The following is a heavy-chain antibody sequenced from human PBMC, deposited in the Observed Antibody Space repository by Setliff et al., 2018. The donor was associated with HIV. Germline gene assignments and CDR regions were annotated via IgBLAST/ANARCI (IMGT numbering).Heavy chain of an antibody. Sequence: SETLSLTCTVSGGSIINTRYYWGWMRQTPGKGLEWIGRIYHSGTTYYNPSLKSRVTISVDTSKNQFSLKLSSVTAADTAVYYCARRDSGYELGSSDLWGQGTLVTVSS. J-gene: IGHJ3*01. V-gene: IGHV4-39*01. CDR2: IYHSGTT. D-gene: IGHD5-12*01. CDR3: ARRDSGYELGSSDL. CDR1: GGSIINTRYY.